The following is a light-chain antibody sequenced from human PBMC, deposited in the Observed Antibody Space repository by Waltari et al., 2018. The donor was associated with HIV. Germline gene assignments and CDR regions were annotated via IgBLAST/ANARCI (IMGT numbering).Light chain of an antibody. J-gene: IGLJ3*02. V-gene: IGLV10-54*04. Sequence: QAGLTQPPSVSEGLRQTATLTCTWNNNNVGFQGAASITPGPGQPPKRRSYRNTKRPYGNSERVAAGRSGNKASLTIAGLQQEDEADYDCSAWDSSLNGWMLGGGTKRTVL. CDR3: SAWDSSLNGWM. CDR2: RNT. CDR1: NNNVGFQG.